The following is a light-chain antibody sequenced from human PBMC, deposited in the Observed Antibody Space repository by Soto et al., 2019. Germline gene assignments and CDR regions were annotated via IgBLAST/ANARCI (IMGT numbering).Light chain of an antibody. CDR2: GAS. V-gene: IGKV3D-15*01. CDR3: QHYDSLPIT. CDR1: QSVSGN. J-gene: IGKJ1*01. Sequence: EIVMTQSPATLSVSSGERATLSCRASQSVSGNLAWYQQKPGQAPRLLIFGASTRATGIPDRFRGSGSGTDFTLTITRLEPEDFAVFYCQHYDSLPITFGQGTKVDIK.